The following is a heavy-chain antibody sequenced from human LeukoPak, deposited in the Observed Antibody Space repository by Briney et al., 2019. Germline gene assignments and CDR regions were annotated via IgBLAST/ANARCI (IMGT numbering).Heavy chain of an antibody. CDR1: GFTFSDYY. D-gene: IGHD3-22*01. J-gene: IGHJ4*02. Sequence: PGGSLRLSCAASGFTFSDYYMSWIRQAPGKGLEWVSYISSSGSTIFYADSVKGRFTISRDNAKNSLYLQMNSLRAEDTAVYYCARGTHRYYDSSGYLDYWGQGTLVTVSS. CDR3: ARGTHRYYDSSGYLDY. V-gene: IGHV3-11*01. CDR2: ISSSGSTI.